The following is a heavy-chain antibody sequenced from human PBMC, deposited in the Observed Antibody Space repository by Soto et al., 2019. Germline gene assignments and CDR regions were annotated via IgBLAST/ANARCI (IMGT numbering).Heavy chain of an antibody. V-gene: IGHV1-69*06. D-gene: IGHD3-3*01. Sequence: QVQLVQSGAEVRKPGSSVKVSCKASGGTFSRHAISWVRQAPGQGLEWMGGIIPIFGTANHAQKFQGRVTMTRNTSISTAYMELSSLRSEDTAVYYCVMYDFWRRDAFDIWGQGTMVTVSS. CDR2: IIPIFGTA. J-gene: IGHJ3*02. CDR1: GGTFSRHA. CDR3: VMYDFWRRDAFDI.